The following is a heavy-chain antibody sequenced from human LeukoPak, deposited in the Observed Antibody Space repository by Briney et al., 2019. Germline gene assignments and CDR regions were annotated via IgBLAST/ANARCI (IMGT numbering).Heavy chain of an antibody. CDR2: VYYSGTT. J-gene: IGHJ4*02. CDR1: GGSISSYY. D-gene: IGHD6-19*01. Sequence: PSETLSLTCTVSGGSISSYYWSWIRQPPGKGLEWIGYVYYSGTTNYNPSLKSRVTISVDTSKNQFSLKLSSVTAAVTAVYYCARQGYGSGYYYFDYWGQGTLVTVSS. V-gene: IGHV4-59*01. CDR3: ARQGYGSGYYYFDY.